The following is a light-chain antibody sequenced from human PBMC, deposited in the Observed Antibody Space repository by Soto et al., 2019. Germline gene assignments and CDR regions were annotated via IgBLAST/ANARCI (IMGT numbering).Light chain of an antibody. CDR1: QIIGSD. Sequence: DIQMTLSPSSLSASVGDIVTITCRASQIIGSDLNWYQQKPGKAPKLLVYGTSSLQSGVPSRFSGRGSGTDFILSINSLQPDDFAVYYCQQGYKTPYTFGRGTK. J-gene: IGKJ2*01. CDR2: GTS. V-gene: IGKV1-39*01. CDR3: QQGYKTPYT.